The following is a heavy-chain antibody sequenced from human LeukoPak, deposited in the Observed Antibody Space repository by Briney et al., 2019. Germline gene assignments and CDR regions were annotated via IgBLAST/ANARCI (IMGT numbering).Heavy chain of an antibody. CDR1: GGSISSYY. V-gene: IGHV4-59*01. CDR3: ARVLRLGEFLGWFDP. J-gene: IGHJ5*02. D-gene: IGHD3-16*01. Sequence: SETLSLTCTVSGGSISSYYWSWIRQPPGKGLEWIGYIYYSGSTNYNPSLKSRVTISVDTSKNQFSLKLSSVTAADTAVYYCARVLRLGEFLGWFDPWGQGTLVTVSS. CDR2: IYYSGST.